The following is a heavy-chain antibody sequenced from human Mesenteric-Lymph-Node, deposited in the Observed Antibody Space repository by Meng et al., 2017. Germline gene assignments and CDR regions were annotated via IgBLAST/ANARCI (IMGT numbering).Heavy chain of an antibody. D-gene: IGHD4-11*01. CDR2: ISYDGSNK. CDR1: GFTFSSYA. J-gene: IGHJ4*02. CDR3: AREHFRDYSPFDY. V-gene: IGHV3-30*01. Sequence: GESLKISCAASGFTFSSYAMHWVRQAPGKGLEWVAVISYDGSNKYYADSVKGRFTISRDNSKNTLYLQMNSLRAEDTAVYYCAREHFRDYSPFDYWGQGTLVTVSS.